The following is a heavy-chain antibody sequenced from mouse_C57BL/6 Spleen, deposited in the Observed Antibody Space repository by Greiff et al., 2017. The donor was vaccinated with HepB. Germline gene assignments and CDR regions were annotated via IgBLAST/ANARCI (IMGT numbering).Heavy chain of an antibody. CDR1: GYTFTGYW. D-gene: IGHD3-2*02. J-gene: IGHJ4*01. CDR2: ILPGSGST. V-gene: IGHV1-9*01. CDR3: ARDPLSLHYYAMDY. Sequence: VQLQQSGAELMKPGASVKLSCKATGYTFTGYWIEWVKQRPGHGLEWIGEILPGSGSTNYNEKFKGKATVTADTSSNTAYMKLCSLTTEDSAIYYCARDPLSLHYYAMDYWGQGTSVTVSS.